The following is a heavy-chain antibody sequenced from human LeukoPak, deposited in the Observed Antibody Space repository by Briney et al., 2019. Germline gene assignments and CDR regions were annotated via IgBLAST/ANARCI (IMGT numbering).Heavy chain of an antibody. V-gene: IGHV3-23*01. CDR2: ISGSGGST. J-gene: IGHJ4*02. D-gene: IGHD2-2*01. Sequence: GASLRLSCAASGFTFSSYAMSWVRQPPGKGLEWVSSISGSGGSTYYADSVKCRFTTSRDNSKNTLYLQMNSLRAEDTAVYYCAKDVPPCSSTSCYPGAPTCFDYWGQGTLVTVSS. CDR3: AKDVPPCSSTSCYPGAPTCFDY. CDR1: GFTFSSYA.